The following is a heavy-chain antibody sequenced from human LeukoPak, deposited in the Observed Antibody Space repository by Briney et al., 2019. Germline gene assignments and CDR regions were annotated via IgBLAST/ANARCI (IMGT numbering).Heavy chain of an antibody. V-gene: IGHV3-23*01. Sequence: GGSLRLSCAASVFTFTTYAMIWVRQAPGKGLEWVSAISGSGGSTYYADSVKGRFTISRDNSKNTLYLQMNSLRAEDTAVYYCAKDAYSSSWYNWFDPWGQGTLVTVSS. CDR2: ISGSGGST. CDR1: VFTFTTYA. CDR3: AKDAYSSSWYNWFDP. J-gene: IGHJ5*02. D-gene: IGHD6-13*01.